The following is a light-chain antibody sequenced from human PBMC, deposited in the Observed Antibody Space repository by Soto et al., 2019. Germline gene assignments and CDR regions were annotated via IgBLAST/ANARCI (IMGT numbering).Light chain of an antibody. CDR2: DVS. J-gene: IGLJ2*01. Sequence: QSVLPQPASVSGSPGQSITISCTGTSSDVGGYNYVSWYQQHPGKAPKLMIYDVSNRPSGVSNRFSGSKSGNTASLTISGLQAEDEADYYCSSYTSSKRVFGGGTKLTVL. CDR1: SSDVGGYNY. V-gene: IGLV2-14*01. CDR3: SSYTSSKRV.